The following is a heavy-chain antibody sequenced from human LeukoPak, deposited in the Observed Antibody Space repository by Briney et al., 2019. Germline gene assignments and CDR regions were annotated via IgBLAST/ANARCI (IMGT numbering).Heavy chain of an antibody. D-gene: IGHD5-24*01. V-gene: IGHV4-4*07. Sequence: PSETLSLTCTVSGGSISSYYWSWIRQPAGKGLEWIGRIYTSGGTNYNPSLKSRVTMSVDTSKNQFSLKLSSVTAADTAVYYCAKMSTAEVCFDYWGQGTLVTVSS. CDR3: AKMSTAEVCFDY. J-gene: IGHJ4*02. CDR1: GGSISSYY. CDR2: IYTSGGT.